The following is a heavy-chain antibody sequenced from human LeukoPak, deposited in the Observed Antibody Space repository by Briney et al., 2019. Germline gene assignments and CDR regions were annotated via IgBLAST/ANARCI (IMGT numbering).Heavy chain of an antibody. CDR2: IHRSDGSA. D-gene: IGHD6-13*01. V-gene: IGHV3-23*01. CDR3: ARDGIASSRGAFDI. CDR1: GVTFSGSA. J-gene: IGHJ3*02. Sequence: PGGSLRLSCAASGVTFSGSAMSWVRQVSGKGLEWVSTIHRSDGSAYYADSVKGRFTISRDNSKNTLYLQMNSLRAEDTAVYYCARDGIASSRGAFDIWGQGTMVTVSS.